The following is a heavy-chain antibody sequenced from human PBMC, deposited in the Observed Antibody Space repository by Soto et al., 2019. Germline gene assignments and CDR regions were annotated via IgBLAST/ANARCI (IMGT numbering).Heavy chain of an antibody. CDR2: IYWDDDK. J-gene: IGHJ4*02. Sequence: QITLRESGPTRVRPTQTLSLTCTFSGFSLHTSGVGVGWIRQPPGKALEWLALIYWDDDKRYSPSLKSRLSISKDTSENQVVLIMTHMDPVDTATYYCAYRALYSGSYWDGGYFDSWGQGTLITVSS. CDR3: AYRALYSGSYWDGGYFDS. D-gene: IGHD1-26*01. V-gene: IGHV2-5*02. CDR1: GFSLHTSGVG.